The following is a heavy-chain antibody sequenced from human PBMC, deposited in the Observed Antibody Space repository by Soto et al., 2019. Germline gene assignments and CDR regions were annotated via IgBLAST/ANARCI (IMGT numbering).Heavy chain of an antibody. J-gene: IGHJ6*02. Sequence: EVQLVESGGGLVQPGGSLRLSCAAPGLTFSSYWMHWVLQAPGKGLVWVSRINSDGSSTSYADSVKGRFTISRDNAKNTLYLQMNSLRAEDTAVYYCARVLMTAYYYYGMDVWGQGTTVTVSS. V-gene: IGHV3-74*01. CDR2: INSDGSST. D-gene: IGHD2-21*02. CDR1: GLTFSSYW. CDR3: ARVLMTAYYYYGMDV.